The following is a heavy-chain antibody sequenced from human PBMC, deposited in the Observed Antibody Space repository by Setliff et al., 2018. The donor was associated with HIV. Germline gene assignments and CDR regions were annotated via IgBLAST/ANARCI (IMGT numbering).Heavy chain of an antibody. CDR2: IHFSGST. V-gene: IGHV4-39*01. Sequence: PSETLSLTCTVSGDSFSGTSYYWGWIRQPPGKGLEWIGSIHFSGSTWYTQSLKSRVTIWVDTSKNQFSLKVNSVTAADTAVYYCVRPSLGFGGGSIFHNWGQGTLVTVSS. CDR3: VRPSLGFGGGSIFHN. D-gene: IGHD3-3*01. J-gene: IGHJ4*02. CDR1: GDSFSGTSYY.